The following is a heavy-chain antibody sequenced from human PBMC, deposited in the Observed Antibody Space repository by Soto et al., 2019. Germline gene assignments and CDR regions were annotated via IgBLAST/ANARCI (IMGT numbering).Heavy chain of an antibody. J-gene: IGHJ3*02. D-gene: IGHD3-9*01. CDR3: ARGGSNDWQVAFDI. CDR2: INHSGNN. CDR1: GGSFSTYY. Sequence: LALTCVVSGGSFSTYYYNWIRQSPGKGLEWIGEINHSGNNNYSPSLKSRVTMSLDTSKNQFSLKLTSVTAADTAVYYCARGGSNDWQVAFDIWGQGTMVTVSS. V-gene: IGHV4-34*01.